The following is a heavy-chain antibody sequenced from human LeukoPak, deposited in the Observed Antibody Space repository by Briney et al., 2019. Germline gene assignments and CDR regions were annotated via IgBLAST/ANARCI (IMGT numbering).Heavy chain of an antibody. CDR3: AQTTALNWFDP. J-gene: IGHJ5*02. V-gene: IGHV3-66*01. D-gene: IGHD1-1*01. CDR1: GFTFSSCS. CDR2: IYSGGST. Sequence: GGSLRLSCAASGFTFSSCSMNWVRQAPGKGLEWVSVIYSGGSTYYADSVKGRFTISRDNSKNTLYLQMNSLRAEDTAVYYCAQTTALNWFDPWGQGTLVTVSS.